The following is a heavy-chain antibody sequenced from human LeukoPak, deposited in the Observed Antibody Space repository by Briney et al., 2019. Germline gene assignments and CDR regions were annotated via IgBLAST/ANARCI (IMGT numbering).Heavy chain of an antibody. CDR1: GYTFTSYG. J-gene: IGHJ6*02. CDR2: INAGNGNT. V-gene: IGHV1-3*01. CDR3: ASCLRTSCYGMDV. D-gene: IGHD2-2*01. Sequence: ASVKVSCKASGYTFTSYGISWVRQAPGQRLEWMGWINAGNGNTKYSQKFQGRVTITRDTSASTAYMELSSLRSEDTAVYYCASCLRTSCYGMDVWGQGTTVTVSS.